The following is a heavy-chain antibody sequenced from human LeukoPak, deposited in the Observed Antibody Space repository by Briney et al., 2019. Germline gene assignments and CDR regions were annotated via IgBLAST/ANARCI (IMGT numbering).Heavy chain of an antibody. CDR2: INPDGGRT. J-gene: IGHJ6*03. Sequence: ASVKVSCKASGYIFITYYIHWVRQAPGQGLEWMGIINPDGGRTSYAQKFQGRVTMTRDMSTSTVYMELSSLRSEDTAVYYCARDPYYDKSGSGDYYYYMDVWGEGTTVTVSS. CDR1: GYIFITYY. D-gene: IGHD3-22*01. CDR3: ARDPYYDKSGSGDYYYYMDV. V-gene: IGHV1-46*01.